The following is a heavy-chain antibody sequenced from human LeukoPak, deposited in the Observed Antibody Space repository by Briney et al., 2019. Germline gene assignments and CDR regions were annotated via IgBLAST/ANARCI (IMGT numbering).Heavy chain of an antibody. J-gene: IGHJ4*02. V-gene: IGHV4-61*02. CDR2: IYTSGST. CDR1: GGSINSGSYY. Sequence: SETLSLTCTVSGGSINSGSYYWRWIRQPAGKGLEWIGRIYTSGSTNSNPSLKSRVTISVDTSKNQFSLKLSSVTAADTAVYYCARVVYSSGWYLDYWGQGTLGTVSS. D-gene: IGHD6-19*01. CDR3: ARVVYSSGWYLDY.